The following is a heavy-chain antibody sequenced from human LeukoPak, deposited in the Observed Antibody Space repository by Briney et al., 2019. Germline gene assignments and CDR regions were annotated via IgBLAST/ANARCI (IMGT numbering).Heavy chain of an antibody. Sequence: GGSLRLSCAASRFTFSSYEMNWVRQAPGKGLEWISYISGLGTTIYYADSVKGRFAISRDNAKNSLYLQMNSLRAEDTAVYYCARGLTSYYDSSGYWGGQGTLVTVSS. CDR1: RFTFSSYE. CDR2: ISGLGTTI. J-gene: IGHJ4*02. V-gene: IGHV3-48*03. D-gene: IGHD3-22*01. CDR3: ARGLTSYYDSSGYW.